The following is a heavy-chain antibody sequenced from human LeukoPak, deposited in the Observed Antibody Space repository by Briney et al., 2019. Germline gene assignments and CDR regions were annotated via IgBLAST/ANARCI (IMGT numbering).Heavy chain of an antibody. Sequence: GGSLRLSCAASGFTFSSAAMTWVRQAPGKGLEWVSLIGSSGGSTYYADSVKGRFTISRDNSKNTLYLQMNSLRAEDTAVYYCAKPIVVAPNWFDPWGQGTLVTVSS. CDR3: AKPIVVAPNWFDP. CDR1: GFTFSSAA. D-gene: IGHD3-22*01. CDR2: IGSSGGST. J-gene: IGHJ5*02. V-gene: IGHV3-23*01.